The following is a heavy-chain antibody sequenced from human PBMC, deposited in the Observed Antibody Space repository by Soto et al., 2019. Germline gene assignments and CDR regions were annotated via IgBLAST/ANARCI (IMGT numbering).Heavy chain of an antibody. Sequence: GGSLTPSCAASGVTFSNYARSWVRQAPGKGLEWVSAIRDTGGSTYYADYVKGRFTISRDNSKNTLYMQMNSLRVEDTAIYYCARRGDASGSYFDFWGQGTLVTVSS. CDR2: IRDTGGST. CDR1: GVTFSNYA. D-gene: IGHD3-10*01. J-gene: IGHJ4*02. CDR3: ARRGDASGSYFDF. V-gene: IGHV3-23*01.